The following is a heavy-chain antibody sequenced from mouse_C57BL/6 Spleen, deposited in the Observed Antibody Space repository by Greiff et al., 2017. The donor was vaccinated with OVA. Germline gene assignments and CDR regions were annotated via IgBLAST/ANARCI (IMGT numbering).Heavy chain of an antibody. D-gene: IGHD2-2*01. Sequence: QVQLQQPGTELVKPGASVKLSCKASGYTFTSYWMHWVKQRPGQGLEWIGNINPSNGGTNYNEKFKSKATLTVDKSSSTAYMQLSSLTSEDSAVYYGARCYGYDDGFYYFDDWGKGTTLTVSS. CDR3: ARCYGYDDGFYYFDD. CDR1: GYTFTSYW. J-gene: IGHJ2*01. V-gene: IGHV1-53*01. CDR2: INPSNGGT.